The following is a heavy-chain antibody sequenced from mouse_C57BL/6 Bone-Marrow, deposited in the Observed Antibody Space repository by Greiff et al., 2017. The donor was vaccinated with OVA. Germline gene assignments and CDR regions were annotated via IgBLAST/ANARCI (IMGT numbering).Heavy chain of an antibody. J-gene: IGHJ2*01. V-gene: IGHV1-39*01. Sequence: HVKQSGPELVKPGASVKISCKASGYSFTDYNMNWVKQSNGKSLEWIGVINPNYGTTSYNQKFKGKATLTVDQSHSTAYMQLNSLASEDSEVYDCACITTAVATPNSLDYWGQGTTRTVSS. CDR2: INPNYGTT. CDR1: GYSFTDYN. CDR3: ACITTAVATPNSLDY. D-gene: IGHD1-1*01.